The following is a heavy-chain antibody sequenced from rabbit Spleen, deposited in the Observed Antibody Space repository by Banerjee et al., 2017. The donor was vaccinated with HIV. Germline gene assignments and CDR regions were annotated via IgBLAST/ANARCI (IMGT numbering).Heavy chain of an antibody. CDR3: ARDAAGREDFNL. Sequence: QEQLEESGGGLVQPGASLTLTCKGSGLDFSARYWICWVRQAPGKGLEWIACIDVVKSGSTYYGNWAKGRFAISKTSSTTVTLQMTRLTVADTATYFCARDAAGREDFNLWGPGTLVTVS. J-gene: IGHJ4*01. CDR1: GLDFSARYW. CDR2: IDVVKSGST. V-gene: IGHV1S45*01. D-gene: IGHD4-2*01.